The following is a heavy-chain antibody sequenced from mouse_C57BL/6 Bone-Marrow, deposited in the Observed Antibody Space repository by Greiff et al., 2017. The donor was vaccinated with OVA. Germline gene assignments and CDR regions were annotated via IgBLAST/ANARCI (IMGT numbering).Heavy chain of an antibody. CDR2: SRNKANDYTT. V-gene: IGHV7-1*01. Sequence: VKLMESGGGLVQSGRSLRLSCATSGFTFSDFYMEWVRQAPGKGLEWIAASRNKANDYTTEYSASVKGRFIVSRDTSQSIRYRQMKDRRAEDTAIYYGARDAGRLGRVWDFDVWGTGTTVTVSS. CDR1: GFTFSDFY. J-gene: IGHJ1*03. D-gene: IGHD4-1*01. CDR3: ARDAGRLGRVWDFDV.